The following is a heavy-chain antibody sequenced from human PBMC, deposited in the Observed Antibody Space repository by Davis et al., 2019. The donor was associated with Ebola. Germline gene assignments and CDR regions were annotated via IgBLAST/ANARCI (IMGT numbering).Heavy chain of an antibody. Sequence: PGGSLRLSCAASGFTFDDYAMHWVRQAPGKGLEWVSGISWNSGSIGYADSVKGRFTISRDNAKNSLYLQMNSLRAEDTALYYCAKGQQLVEAGLFDYWGQGTLVTVSS. CDR2: ISWNSGSI. CDR1: GFTFDDYA. CDR3: AKGQQLVEAGLFDY. D-gene: IGHD6-13*01. V-gene: IGHV3-9*01. J-gene: IGHJ4*02.